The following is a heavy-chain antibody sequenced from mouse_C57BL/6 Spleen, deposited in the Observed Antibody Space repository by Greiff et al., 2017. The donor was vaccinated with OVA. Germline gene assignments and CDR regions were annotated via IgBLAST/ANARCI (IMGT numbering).Heavy chain of an antibody. D-gene: IGHD2-4*01. Sequence: VNVVESGPGLVAPSQSLSITCTVSGFSLTSYGVHWVRQPPGKGLEWLVVIWSDGSTTYNSARKSRLSISNDNSKSQVFLKMNSLQTDDTAMYYCARHPFYYDYDYAMDYWGQGTSVTVSS. V-gene: IGHV2-6-1*01. J-gene: IGHJ4*01. CDR1: GFSLTSYG. CDR2: IWSDGST. CDR3: ARHPFYYDYDYAMDY.